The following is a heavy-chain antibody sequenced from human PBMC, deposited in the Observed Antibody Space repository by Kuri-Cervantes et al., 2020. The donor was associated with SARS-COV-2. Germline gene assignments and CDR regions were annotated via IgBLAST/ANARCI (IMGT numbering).Heavy chain of an antibody. J-gene: IGHJ4*02. D-gene: IGHD6-19*01. V-gene: IGHV4-59*01. CDR1: GGSISSYY. CDR3: ATGKKYSSGWYAY. CDR2: IYYSGST. Sequence: ESLKISCTVSGGSISSYYWSWIRQPPGKGLEWIGYIYYSGSTNYNPSPKSRVTISLDTSKNQFSLNVRSVTAADTAVYYCATGKKYSSGWYAYWGQGTLVTVSS.